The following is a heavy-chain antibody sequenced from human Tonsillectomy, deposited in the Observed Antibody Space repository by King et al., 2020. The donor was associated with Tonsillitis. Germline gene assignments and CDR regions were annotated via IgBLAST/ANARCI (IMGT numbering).Heavy chain of an antibody. CDR2: CRNRHNEHAT. V-gene: IGHV3-72*01. J-gene: IGHJ3*02. Sequence: VQLVESGGGLVQPGGSLRLSCAASGFSFSDHYMDWVRQAPGKGLEWVGRCRNRHNEHATEYAASVRCRFTISRDGSKNSLYLPMNSLKTEDTAVYYCATGDFYDSSGFYYAGAFDIWGQGTMVTVSS. D-gene: IGHD3-22*01. CDR1: GFSFSDHY. CDR3: ATGDFYDSSGFYYAGAFDI.